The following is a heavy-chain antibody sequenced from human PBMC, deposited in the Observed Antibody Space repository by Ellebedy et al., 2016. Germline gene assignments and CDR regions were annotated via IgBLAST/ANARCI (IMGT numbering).Heavy chain of an antibody. CDR3: VTRHNGGFDI. Sequence: GESLKISXAASGFTVSSNDMNWVRQAPGKGLEWVSVIYTSGVTYYADSVKGRFTISRDSSKKTLFLQMTSLGAEDTAVYYCVTRHNGGFDIWGQGTMVTVSS. J-gene: IGHJ3*02. D-gene: IGHD4-23*01. CDR1: GFTVSSND. CDR2: IYTSGVT. V-gene: IGHV3-53*01.